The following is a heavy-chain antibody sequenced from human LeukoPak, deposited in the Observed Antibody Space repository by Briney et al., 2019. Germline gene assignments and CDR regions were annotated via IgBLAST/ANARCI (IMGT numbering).Heavy chain of an antibody. CDR1: GFTFSSYA. CDR2: ISYDGSNK. Sequence: GGSLRLSCAASGFTFSSYAMHWVRQAPGKGLEWVAVISYDGSNKYYADSVKGRFTISRDNSKNTLYLQMNSLRAEDTAVYYCAKGGGAAATHLLDYWGQGTLVTVSS. CDR3: AKGGGAAATHLLDY. V-gene: IGHV3-30*04. J-gene: IGHJ4*02. D-gene: IGHD6-13*01.